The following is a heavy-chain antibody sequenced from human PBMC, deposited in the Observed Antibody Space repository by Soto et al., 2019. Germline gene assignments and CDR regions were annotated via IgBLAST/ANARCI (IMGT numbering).Heavy chain of an antibody. CDR2: LSAFNGNT. D-gene: IGHD3-16*01. J-gene: IGHJ4*02. Sequence: QVQLVQSGVEVKKPGASVKVSCKASGYTFTNYAVAWVRQAPGQGLEWMGWLSAFNGNTNYAQKLQGRVTITTDTSTSTAYMELRSLTSDDTAVYYCARGGKLRRIDYWGQGTLVIVSS. V-gene: IGHV1-18*01. CDR3: ARGGKLRRIDY. CDR1: GYTFTNYA.